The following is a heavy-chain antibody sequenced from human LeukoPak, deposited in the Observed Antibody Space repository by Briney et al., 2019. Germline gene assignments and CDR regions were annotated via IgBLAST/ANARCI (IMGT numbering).Heavy chain of an antibody. CDR1: GYTFTSYA. J-gene: IGHJ4*02. Sequence: GASVKVSCKASGYTFTSYAMNWVRQAPGQGLEWMGWINTDTGSPTYAQGFTGRFVFSLDTSVSTAYLQISSLKAEDTAVYYCARASCTGGTCPTFIDFWGQGTLVTVSS. CDR3: ARASCTGGTCPTFIDF. CDR2: INTDTGSP. V-gene: IGHV7-4-1*02. D-gene: IGHD2-15*01.